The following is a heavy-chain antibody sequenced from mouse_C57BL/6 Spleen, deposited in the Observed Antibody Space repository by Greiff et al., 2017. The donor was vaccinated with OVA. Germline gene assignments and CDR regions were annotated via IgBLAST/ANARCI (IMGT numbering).Heavy chain of an antibody. CDR3: VREDYGSSSMDY. J-gene: IGHJ4*01. CDR2: IRSKSSNYAT. V-gene: IGHV10-3*01. CDR1: GFTFNTYA. D-gene: IGHD1-1*01. Sequence: DVMLVESGGGLVQPKGSLKLSCAASGFTFNTYAMHWVRQAPGKGLEWVARIRSKSSNYATYYADSVKDRFTISRDDSQSMLYLQMNNLKTEDTAMDYCVREDYGSSSMDYWGQGTSVTVSS.